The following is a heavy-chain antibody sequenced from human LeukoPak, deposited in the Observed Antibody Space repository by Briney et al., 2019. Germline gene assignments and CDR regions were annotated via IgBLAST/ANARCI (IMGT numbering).Heavy chain of an antibody. CDR2: ISGSGGTT. CDR3: AKVPGGQQLALWYFDL. D-gene: IGHD6-13*01. Sequence: GGSLRLSCAASGFTFSTYAMNWVRQAPGKGLEWVSFISGSGGTTYYADSVKGRFTISRDNSKNTLYLKMSNLRAEDTAVYYCAKVPGGQQLALWYFDLWGRGTLVTVSS. J-gene: IGHJ2*01. V-gene: IGHV3-23*01. CDR1: GFTFSTYA.